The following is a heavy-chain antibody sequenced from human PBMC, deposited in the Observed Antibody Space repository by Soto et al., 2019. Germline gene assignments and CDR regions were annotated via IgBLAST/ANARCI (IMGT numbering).Heavy chain of an antibody. V-gene: IGHV4-39*01. CDR1: GGSISSSSYY. D-gene: IGHD3-22*01. Sequence: PSETLSLTCTVSGGSISSSSYYWGWIRQPPGKGLEWIGNVYYGGSTYYNPSLKSRVTISVETSKSQFSLKLSSVTAADTAVYYCAGGDYYHSSGYYFYYYTMDVWGQGNTVTVSS. CDR2: VYYGGST. J-gene: IGHJ6*02. CDR3: AGGDYYHSSGYYFYYYTMDV.